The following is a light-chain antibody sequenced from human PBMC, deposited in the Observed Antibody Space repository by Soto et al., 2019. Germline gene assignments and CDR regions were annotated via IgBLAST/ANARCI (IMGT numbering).Light chain of an antibody. CDR1: QGVRNN. CDR2: GAS. V-gene: IGKV3-15*01. J-gene: IGKJ1*01. CDR3: HQYKQWALWT. Sequence: EFVITQSPFTLSVSPGESATLSCRASQGVRNNLAWYQQRPGQAPRLLIYGASTRAAGIPARFSGSGSETEFTLTIRSLQSEDFAVYYCHQYKQWALWTFGQGTKEDIK.